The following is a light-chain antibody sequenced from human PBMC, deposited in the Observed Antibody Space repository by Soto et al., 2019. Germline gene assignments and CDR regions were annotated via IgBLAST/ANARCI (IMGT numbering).Light chain of an antibody. CDR1: SSDVGGYNY. CDR3: CSYTTSNTRQIV. J-gene: IGLJ1*01. Sequence: QSVLTQPASVSGSPGQSITISCTGTSSDVGGYNYVSWYQHHPGKAPKLMIYGVSNRPSGVSNRFSGSKSGNTASLTISGLQPEDEADYYCCSYTTSNTRQIVFGTGTKLTVL. V-gene: IGLV2-14*03. CDR2: GVS.